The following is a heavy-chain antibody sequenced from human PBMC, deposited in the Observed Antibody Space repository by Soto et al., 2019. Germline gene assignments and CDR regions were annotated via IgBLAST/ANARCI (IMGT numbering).Heavy chain of an antibody. V-gene: IGHV4-34*01. J-gene: IGHJ5*02. CDR1: GGSFSGYY. CDR2: INHSGST. D-gene: IGHD2-15*01. CDR3: ARGPRLIVVVVAAISAPFPIFDP. Sequence: WETLSLTCAVYGGSFSGYYWSWIRQPPGKGLEWIGEINHSGSTNYNPPLKSRVTISVDTSKNQFSLKLSSVTAADTAVYYCARGPRLIVVVVAAISAPFPIFDPWGQGTLVTVSS.